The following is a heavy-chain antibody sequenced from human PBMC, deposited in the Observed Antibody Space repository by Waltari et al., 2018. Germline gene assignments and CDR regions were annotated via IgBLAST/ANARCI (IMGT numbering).Heavy chain of an antibody. CDR1: GGSFSGYY. Sequence: QVQLQQWGAGLLKPSETLSLTCAVYGGSFSGYYWSWIRQPPGKGLEWIGEINHSGSTNYNPSLKSRVTISVDTSKNQFSLKLSSVTAADTAVYYCARGGAGITMVRGVKKGYMDVCGKGTTVTVSS. CDR2: INHSGST. D-gene: IGHD3-10*01. J-gene: IGHJ6*03. CDR3: ARGGAGITMVRGVKKGYMDV. V-gene: IGHV4-34*01.